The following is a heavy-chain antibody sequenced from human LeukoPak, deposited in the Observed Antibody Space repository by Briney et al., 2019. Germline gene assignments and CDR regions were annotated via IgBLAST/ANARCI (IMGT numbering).Heavy chain of an antibody. Sequence: SETLSLTCTVSGGSISSYYWSWIRQPPGKGLEWIGYIYYSGSTNYNPSLKSRVTISVDTSKNQFSLKLSSVTAADTAVYYCARGGYYDSSGYPGGAFDIWGQGTMVTVSS. CDR2: IYYSGST. D-gene: IGHD3-22*01. V-gene: IGHV4-59*08. CDR3: ARGGYYDSSGYPGGAFDI. CDR1: GGSISSYY. J-gene: IGHJ3*02.